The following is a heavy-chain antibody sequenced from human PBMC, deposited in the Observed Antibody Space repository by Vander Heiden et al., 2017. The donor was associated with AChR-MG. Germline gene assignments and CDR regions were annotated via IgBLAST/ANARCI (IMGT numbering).Heavy chain of an antibody. CDR2: IIPVLAIA. CDR1: GGTFSSYT. J-gene: IGHJ4*02. Sequence: QVQLVQSGAEVKKPGSSVKVSCKASGGTFSSYTISWVRQAPGQGLEWVGRIIPVLAIANYAQKFQCRVTITAEKSTSTAYMELSSLRSEDTAVYYCARANCSGGSCYSRFDYWGQGTLVTVSS. D-gene: IGHD2-15*01. CDR3: ARANCSGGSCYSRFDY. V-gene: IGHV1-69*04.